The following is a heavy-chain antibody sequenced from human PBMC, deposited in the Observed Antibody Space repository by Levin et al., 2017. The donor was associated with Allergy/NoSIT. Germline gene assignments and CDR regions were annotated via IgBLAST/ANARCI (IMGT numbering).Heavy chain of an antibody. Sequence: SETLSLTCAVYGGSFSGYYWSWLRQPPGKGLEWIGEIDQSEQTNYNSSLKSRVTISIDTSKNQFSLRLSSVNAADTAVYYCARQKSAHFRAFQHWGQGALVIVSS. CDR3: ARQKSAHFRAFQH. J-gene: IGHJ1*01. CDR2: IDQSEQT. V-gene: IGHV4-34*01. CDR1: GGSFSGYY. D-gene: IGHD2/OR15-2a*01.